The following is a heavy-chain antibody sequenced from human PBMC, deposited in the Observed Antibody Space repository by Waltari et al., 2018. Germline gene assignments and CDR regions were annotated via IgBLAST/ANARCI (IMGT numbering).Heavy chain of an antibody. D-gene: IGHD2-21*01. CDR2: IIPILGTA. CDR3: ARDLWRGGVPDY. CDR1: GGTFSSYA. J-gene: IGHJ4*02. Sequence: QVQLVQSGAEVKKPGSSVKVSCKASGGTFSSYAISWVRQAPGQGLEWMGRIIPILGTANYAQKFQGRVTITADKSTSTAYMELSSLRSEDTAVYYWARDLWRGGVPDYWGQGTLVTVSS. V-gene: IGHV1-69*08.